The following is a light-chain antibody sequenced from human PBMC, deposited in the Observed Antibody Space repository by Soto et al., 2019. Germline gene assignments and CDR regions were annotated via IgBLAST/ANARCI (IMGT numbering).Light chain of an antibody. V-gene: IGLV2-11*01. CDR2: DVS. J-gene: IGLJ2*01. Sequence: QSVLTQPRSVSGSPGQSVTISCTGTSSDVGGYKYVSWYQQHPGKVPNLIIYDVSERPSGVPDRFSGSKSGNTASLSISGLQAEDEADYYCCSYAGSYTALFGGGTKVTVL. CDR3: CSYAGSYTAL. CDR1: SSDVGGYKY.